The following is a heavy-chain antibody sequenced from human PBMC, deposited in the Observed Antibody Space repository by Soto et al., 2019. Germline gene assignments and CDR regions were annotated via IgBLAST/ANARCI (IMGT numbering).Heavy chain of an antibody. CDR1: GFTFSSYG. CDR3: AKALRFLEWLRDDYYGMDV. J-gene: IGHJ6*02. D-gene: IGHD3-3*01. Sequence: AGGSLRLSCAASGFTFSSYGMHWVRQAPGKGLEWVAVISYDGSNKYYADSVKGRFTISRDNSKNTLYLQMNSLRAEDTAVYYCAKALRFLEWLRDDYYGMDVWGQGTTVTVSS. V-gene: IGHV3-30*18. CDR2: ISYDGSNK.